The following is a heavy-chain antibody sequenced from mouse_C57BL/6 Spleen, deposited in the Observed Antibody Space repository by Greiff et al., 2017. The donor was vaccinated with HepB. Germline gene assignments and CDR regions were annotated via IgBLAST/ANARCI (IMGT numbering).Heavy chain of an antibody. CDR3: ARDPPITTVVDPWFAY. D-gene: IGHD1-1*01. J-gene: IGHJ3*01. Sequence: EVQLQQSGPGLVKPSQSLSLTCSVTGYSITSGYYWNWIRQFPGNKLEWMGYISYDGSNNYNPSLKNRISITRDTSKYQFFLKLNSVTTEDTATYYCARDPPITTVVDPWFAYWGQGTLVTVSA. CDR2: ISYDGSN. V-gene: IGHV3-6*01. CDR1: GYSITSGYY.